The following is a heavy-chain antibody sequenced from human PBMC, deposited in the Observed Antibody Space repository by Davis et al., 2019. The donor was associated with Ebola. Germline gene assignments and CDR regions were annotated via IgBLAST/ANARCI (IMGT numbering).Heavy chain of an antibody. Sequence: ASVKVSCKASGYTFTSYYMHWVRQAPGQGLEWMGIINPSGGSTSYAQKFQGRVTMTRDTSTRTVYMALSSLRSEDTAVYYCARDTGQWLVLGSLQHWGQGTLVTVSS. V-gene: IGHV1-46*01. CDR2: INPSGGST. J-gene: IGHJ1*01. CDR3: ARDTGQWLVLGSLQH. D-gene: IGHD6-19*01. CDR1: GYTFTSYY.